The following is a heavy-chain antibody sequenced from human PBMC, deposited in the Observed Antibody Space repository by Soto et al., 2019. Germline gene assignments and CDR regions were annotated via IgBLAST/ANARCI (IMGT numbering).Heavy chain of an antibody. CDR3: ARQGFGENYYYYMDV. CDR1: GYSFTSYW. CDR2: IYPGDSDT. D-gene: IGHD3-10*01. J-gene: IGHJ6*03. Sequence: PGESLKISCKGSGYSFTSYWIGWVRQMPGKGLEWMGIIYPGDSDTRYSPSFQGQVTISADKSISTAYLQWSSLKASDTAMYCCARQGFGENYYYYMDVWGKGTTVTVSS. V-gene: IGHV5-51*01.